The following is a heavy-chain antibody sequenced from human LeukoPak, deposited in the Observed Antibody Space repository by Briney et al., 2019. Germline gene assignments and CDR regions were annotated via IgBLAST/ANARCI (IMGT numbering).Heavy chain of an antibody. J-gene: IGHJ6*02. CDR3: ATDFRYCSGGSCYHYGMDV. Sequence: ASVKVSCKVSGYTLTELSMHWVRQAPGKGLEWMGGFDPEDSETIYAQKFQGRVTMTEDTSTDTAYMELSSLRSEDTAVYYCATDFRYCSGGSCYHYGMDVWGQGTTVTVSS. D-gene: IGHD2-15*01. CDR2: FDPEDSET. V-gene: IGHV1-24*01. CDR1: GYTLTELS.